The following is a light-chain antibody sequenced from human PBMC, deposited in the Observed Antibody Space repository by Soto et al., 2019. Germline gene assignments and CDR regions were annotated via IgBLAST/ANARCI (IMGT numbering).Light chain of an antibody. V-gene: IGKV3-11*01. CDR2: DVV. J-gene: IGKJ5*01. CDR3: QQRSNWPIT. CDR1: QRVGYY. Sequence: EIVLTNSPATLSLSRWEIAALLCRASQRVGYYVAWYQQKPGQAPRLLIYDVVKRTTGLPARFSGSGTETDFTLSISSLEPEDFAVYYCQQRSNWPITFGQETRLEIK.